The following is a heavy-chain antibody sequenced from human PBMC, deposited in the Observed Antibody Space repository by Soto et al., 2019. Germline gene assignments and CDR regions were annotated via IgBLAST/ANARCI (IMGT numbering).Heavy chain of an antibody. J-gene: IGHJ4*02. CDR1: GYSISSGYY. D-gene: IGHD6-19*01. V-gene: IGHV4-38-2*01. CDR3: ARVPVAGYSSGWYFDY. Sequence: SETLSLTCAVSGYSISSGYYWGWIRQPPGKGLGWIGSIYHSGSTYYNPSLKSRVTISVDTSKNQFSLKLSSVTAADTAVYYCARVPVAGYSSGWYFDYWGQGTLVTVSS. CDR2: IYHSGST.